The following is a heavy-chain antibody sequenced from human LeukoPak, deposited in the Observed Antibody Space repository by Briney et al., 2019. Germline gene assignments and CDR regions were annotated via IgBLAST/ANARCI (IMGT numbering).Heavy chain of an antibody. CDR1: GFTFSSYS. CDR2: ISGSGGNT. CDR3: AKEDGVTMIVVARGMDV. J-gene: IGHJ6*03. Sequence: GGSLRLSCAASGFTFSSYSMNWVRQAPGKGLEWVSAISGSGGNTYYADSVKGRFTISRDNSKNTLYLQMNSLRAEDTAIYYCAKEDGVTMIVVARGMDVWGKGTTVTISS. V-gene: IGHV3-23*01. D-gene: IGHD3-22*01.